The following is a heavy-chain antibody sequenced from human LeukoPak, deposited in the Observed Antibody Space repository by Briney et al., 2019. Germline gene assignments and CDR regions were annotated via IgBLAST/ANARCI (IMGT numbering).Heavy chain of an antibody. Sequence: PSETLSLTCTVSGGSISSSSYYWGWIRQPPGKGLEWIGSIYYSGSTYYNPSLKSRVTISVDTSKNQFSLELSSVTAADTAVYYCARLGGAYSYYGSGSSDYWGQGTLVTVSS. V-gene: IGHV4-39*01. CDR1: GGSISSSSYY. J-gene: IGHJ4*02. CDR2: IYYSGST. CDR3: ARLGGAYSYYGSGSSDY. D-gene: IGHD3-10*01.